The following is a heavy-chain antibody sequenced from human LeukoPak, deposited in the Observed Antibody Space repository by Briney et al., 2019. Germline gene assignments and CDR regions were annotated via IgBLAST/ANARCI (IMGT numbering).Heavy chain of an antibody. D-gene: IGHD6-6*01. Sequence: GGSLRLSCASSGLIVSSGYLAWVRQAPGKGLEWISVIYGGGATYYADSVRGRFTISRDNSKNELFLQMNSLRVEDTAVYHCVRLLPASRHYFDYWGQGTLVTVSS. V-gene: IGHV3-53*01. J-gene: IGHJ4*02. CDR3: VRLLPASRHYFDY. CDR1: GLIVSSGY. CDR2: IYGGGAT.